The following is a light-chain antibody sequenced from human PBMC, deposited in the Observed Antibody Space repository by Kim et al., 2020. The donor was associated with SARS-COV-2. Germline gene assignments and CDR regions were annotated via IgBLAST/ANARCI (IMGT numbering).Light chain of an antibody. CDR1: QSVSSN. V-gene: IGKV3-15*01. J-gene: IGKJ1*01. CDR3: QQYNKWHRT. CDR2: GAA. Sequence: EIVMTQSPGTLSVSPGERATLSCRASQSVSSNLAWYQQKPGQPPRLLIYGAATRATGIPARFSGSGSGTEFTLTISSLQSEDFAVYYCQQYNKWHRTFGEGTKVEIK.